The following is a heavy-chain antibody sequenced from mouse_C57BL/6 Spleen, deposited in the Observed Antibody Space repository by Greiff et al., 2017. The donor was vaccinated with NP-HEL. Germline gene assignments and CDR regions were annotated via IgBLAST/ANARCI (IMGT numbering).Heavy chain of an antibody. CDR1: GYSITSGYY. V-gene: IGHV3-6*01. J-gene: IGHJ3*01. CDR2: ISYDGSN. CDR3: AREERNYGYDGAWFAY. Sequence: ESGPGLVKPSQSLSLTCSVTGYSITSGYYWNWIRQFPGNKLEWMGYISYDGSNNYNPSLKNRISITRDTSKNQFFLKLNSVTTEDTATYYCAREERNYGYDGAWFAYWGQGTLVTVSA. D-gene: IGHD2-2*01.